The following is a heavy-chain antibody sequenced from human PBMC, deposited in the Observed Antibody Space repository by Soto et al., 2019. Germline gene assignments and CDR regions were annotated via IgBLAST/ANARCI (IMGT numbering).Heavy chain of an antibody. CDR2: ISTTSFTI. CDR1: GFSFSTYN. D-gene: IGHD2-15*01. V-gene: IGHV3-48*02. CDR3: ARDRCYDGTCYSASDS. Sequence: LRLSCAASGFSFSTYNMDWVRQAPGKRPEWIAYISTTSFTIYYADSVKGRFTISRDNDRNSLYLEMNSLRDEDTAVYYCARDRCYDGTCYSASDSWGQGTLVTVYS. J-gene: IGHJ5*01.